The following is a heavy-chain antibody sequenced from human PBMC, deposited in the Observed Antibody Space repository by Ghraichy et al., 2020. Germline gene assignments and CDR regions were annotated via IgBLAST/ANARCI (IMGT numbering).Heavy chain of an antibody. Sequence: SQTLSLTCTVSGGSISSSSYYWGWIRQPPGKGLEWIGSIYYSGSTYYNPSLKSRVTISVDTSKNQFSLKLSSVTAADTAVYYCALPRDYYWYFDLWGRGTLVTVSS. CDR3: ALPRDYYWYFDL. CDR1: GGSISSSSYY. J-gene: IGHJ2*01. D-gene: IGHD3/OR15-3a*01. V-gene: IGHV4-39*01. CDR2: IYYSGST.